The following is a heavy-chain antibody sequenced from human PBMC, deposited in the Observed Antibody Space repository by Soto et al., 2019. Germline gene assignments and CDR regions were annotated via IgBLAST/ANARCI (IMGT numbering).Heavy chain of an antibody. D-gene: IGHD3-22*01. CDR1: GYTFTSYG. J-gene: IGHJ5*02. V-gene: IGHV1-18*01. Sequence: ASVKVSCKASGYTFTSYGISWVREAPGQGLEWMGWISAYNGNTNYAQKLQGRVTMTTDTSTSTAYMELRSLRSDDTAVYYCARDYYDSSGYSNWFDPWSQGPLVTVSS. CDR2: ISAYNGNT. CDR3: ARDYYDSSGYSNWFDP.